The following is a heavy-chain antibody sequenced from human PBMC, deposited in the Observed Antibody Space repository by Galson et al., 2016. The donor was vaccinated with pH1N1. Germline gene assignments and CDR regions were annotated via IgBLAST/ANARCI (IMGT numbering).Heavy chain of an antibody. D-gene: IGHD3-10*02. CDR3: ARDNLRGSGSPDASDV. CDR2: ISGSGGYT. J-gene: IGHJ3*01. Sequence: SLRLSCAASGFTFSSYAMSWVRQAPGKGLEWVSAISGSGGYTYFADSVQGRFTISRDNSKNTLYLQMNTLRAEDTAVYYCARDNLRGSGSPDASDVWGRGTMVTASS. V-gene: IGHV3-23*01. CDR1: GFTFSSYA.